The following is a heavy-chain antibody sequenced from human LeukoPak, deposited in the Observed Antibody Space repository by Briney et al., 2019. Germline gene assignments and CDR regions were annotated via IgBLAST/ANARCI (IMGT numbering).Heavy chain of an antibody. V-gene: IGHV1-46*01. CDR1: GYTFTSYY. J-gene: IGHJ4*02. Sequence: AASVKVSCKASGYTFTSYYMHWVRQAPGQGLEWMGIINPSGGSTSYAQKLQGRVTMTRDTSTSTVYMELSSLRSEDTAVYYCARARPYCSSTSCPDLDYWGQGTLVTVSS. D-gene: IGHD2-2*01. CDR3: ARARPYCSSTSCPDLDY. CDR2: INPSGGST.